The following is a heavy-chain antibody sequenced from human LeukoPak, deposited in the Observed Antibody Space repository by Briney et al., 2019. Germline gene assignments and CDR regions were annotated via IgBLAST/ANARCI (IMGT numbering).Heavy chain of an antibody. Sequence: GGSLRLSCAASGFTFSSYGMHWVRQAPGKGLEWVAFIRYDGNNKYYADSVKGRFTVSRDNSKNTLYLQMNSLRAEDTAVYYCAKDTVRGASIDYWGQGTLVTVSS. CDR3: AKDTVRGASIDY. V-gene: IGHV3-30*02. CDR2: IRYDGNNK. D-gene: IGHD3-10*01. J-gene: IGHJ4*02. CDR1: GFTFSSYG.